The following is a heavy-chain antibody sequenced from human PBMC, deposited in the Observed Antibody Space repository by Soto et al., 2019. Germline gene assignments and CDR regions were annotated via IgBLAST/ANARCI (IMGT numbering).Heavy chain of an antibody. D-gene: IGHD3-9*01. CDR2: ISAYSGNT. V-gene: IGHV1-18*01. Sequence: SVKVSCKASGYTSTTYGISWVRQAPGQGLEWMGWISAYSGNTDYAQTLQGRVTMTTDTSTNTAYMELRSLRSDDTAVYYCATDILEIDYWGQGALVTVSS. J-gene: IGHJ4*02. CDR3: ATDILEIDY. CDR1: GYTSTTYG.